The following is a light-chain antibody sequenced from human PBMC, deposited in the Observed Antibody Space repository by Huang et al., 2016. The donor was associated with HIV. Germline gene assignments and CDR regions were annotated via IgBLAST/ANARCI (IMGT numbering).Light chain of an antibody. Sequence: EIVMTQSPATLSVSPGERATLSCRASQNIGDNLTLYQHKPGQAPRLLIDGASTRATGIPPRFSGSGSGTEFTLTISGLDSEDFAVYYCQQFNNWPPRFTFGPGTTVDVK. CDR2: GAS. CDR1: QNIGDN. J-gene: IGKJ3*01. V-gene: IGKV3-15*01. CDR3: QQFNNWPPRFT.